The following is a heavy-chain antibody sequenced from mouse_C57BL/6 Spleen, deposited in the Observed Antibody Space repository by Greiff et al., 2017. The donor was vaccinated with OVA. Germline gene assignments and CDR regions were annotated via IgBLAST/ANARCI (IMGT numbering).Heavy chain of an antibody. CDR2: SRNKANDYTT. J-gene: IGHJ4*01. V-gene: IGHV7-1*01. Sequence: EVKLMESGGGLVQSGRSLRLSCATSGFTFSDFYMEWVRQAPGKGLEWIAASRNKANDYTTEYSASVKGRFIVSRDTSQSILYLQMNALRDEDTAIYYCARDARWDGAMDYWGQGTSVTVSS. CDR1: GFTFSDFY. D-gene: IGHD4-1*01. CDR3: ARDARWDGAMDY.